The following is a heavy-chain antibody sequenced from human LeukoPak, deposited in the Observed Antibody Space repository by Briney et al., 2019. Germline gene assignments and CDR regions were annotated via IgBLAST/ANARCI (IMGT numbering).Heavy chain of an antibody. CDR3: ARDTYDYGAALSGYYYMDV. Sequence: ASVKVSCKASGYAFTGYYMHWVRQAPGQGLEWMGWINPNSGGTNYAQKFQGRVTMTRDTSISTAYMELSRLRSDDTAVFYCARDTYDYGAALSGYYYMDVWGKGTTVTISS. V-gene: IGHV1-2*02. J-gene: IGHJ6*03. CDR2: INPNSGGT. CDR1: GYAFTGYY. D-gene: IGHD4/OR15-4a*01.